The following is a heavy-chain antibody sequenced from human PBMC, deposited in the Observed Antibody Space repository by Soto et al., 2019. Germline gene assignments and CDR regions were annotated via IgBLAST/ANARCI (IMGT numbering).Heavy chain of an antibody. D-gene: IGHD3-22*01. J-gene: IGHJ5*02. Sequence: ASVKVSCKASGYTFTSYGISWVRQAPGQGLEWMGWISAYNGNTNYAQKLQGRVTMTTDTSTSTAYMELRSLRSDDTAVYYCARSHYYDSSGYYKLVNWFDPWGQGTLVTVSS. CDR3: ARSHYYDSSGYYKLVNWFDP. V-gene: IGHV1-18*01. CDR1: GYTFTSYG. CDR2: ISAYNGNT.